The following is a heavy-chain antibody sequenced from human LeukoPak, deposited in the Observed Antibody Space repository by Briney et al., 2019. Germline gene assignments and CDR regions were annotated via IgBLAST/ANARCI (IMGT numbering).Heavy chain of an antibody. V-gene: IGHV3-7*01. Sequence: SGGSLRLSCAASGFTFSSYWMSWVRQAPGRGLEWVANIKQDGSEKYYVDSVKGRFTISRDNAKNSLYLQMNSLRAEDTAVYYCARALPYGRIDPWGQGTLVTVSS. D-gene: IGHD4-23*01. CDR1: GFTFSSYW. CDR2: IKQDGSEK. CDR3: ARALPYGRIDP. J-gene: IGHJ5*02.